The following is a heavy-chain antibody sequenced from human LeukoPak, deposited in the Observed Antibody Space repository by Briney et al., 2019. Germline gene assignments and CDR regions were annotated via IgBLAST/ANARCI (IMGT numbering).Heavy chain of an antibody. CDR1: GFTVSSNY. D-gene: IGHD6-13*01. J-gene: IGHJ2*01. Sequence: GGSLRLSCAASGFTVSSNYMSWVRQAPGKGLEWVSVIYSGGSTYYADSVKGRFTISRDNSKNTLYLQMNSLRAEDTAVYYCARASSWNWYFDLWGRGTLVTVSS. CDR3: ARASSWNWYFDL. CDR2: IYSGGST. V-gene: IGHV3-53*01.